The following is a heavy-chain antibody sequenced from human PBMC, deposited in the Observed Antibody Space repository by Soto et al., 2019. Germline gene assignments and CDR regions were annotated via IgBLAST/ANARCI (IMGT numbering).Heavy chain of an antibody. J-gene: IGHJ4*02. Sequence: GGSLRLSCAASGFTFSCYNINWVRQAPGKGLEWVSSITSSSSYIYYADSVKGRFTISRDNARNSLYLQMNSLRAEDTAVYYFAKDRGGTSPYYFDYWGPGILVTVSS. D-gene: IGHD3-16*01. V-gene: IGHV3-21*04. CDR1: GFTFSCYN. CDR2: ITSSSSYI. CDR3: AKDRGGTSPYYFDY.